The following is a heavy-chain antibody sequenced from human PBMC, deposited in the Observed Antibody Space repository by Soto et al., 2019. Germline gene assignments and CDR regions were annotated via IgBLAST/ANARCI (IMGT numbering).Heavy chain of an antibody. J-gene: IGHJ4*02. CDR2: INHSGST. CDR3: ARATPDDFWSGYCAY. CDR1: GGSFSGYY. V-gene: IGHV4-34*01. D-gene: IGHD3-3*01. Sequence: QVQLQQWGAGLLKPSETLSLTCAVYGGSFSGYYWSWIRQPPGKGLEWIGEINHSGSTNYNPSLKSRATISVDTSKNQFSLKLSSVTAADTAVYYCARATPDDFWSGYCAYWGQGTLVTVSS.